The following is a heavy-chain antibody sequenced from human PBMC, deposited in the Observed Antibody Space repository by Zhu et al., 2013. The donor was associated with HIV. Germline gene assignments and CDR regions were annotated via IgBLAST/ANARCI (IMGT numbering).Heavy chain of an antibody. D-gene: IGHD1-26*01. J-gene: IGHJ4*02. CDR2: ISWNSGSI. CDR1: GFTFDDYA. CDR3: APEPGLLHN. Sequence: EVQLVESGGGLVQPGRSLRLSCAASGFTFDDYAMHWVRQAPGKGLEWVSGISWNSGSIGYADSVKGRFTISRDNAKNSLYLQMNSLRAEDTALYYCAPEPGLLHNWGQGTLVTVSS. V-gene: IGHV3-9*01.